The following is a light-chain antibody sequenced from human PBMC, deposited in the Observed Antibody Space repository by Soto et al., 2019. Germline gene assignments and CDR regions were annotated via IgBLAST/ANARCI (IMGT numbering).Light chain of an antibody. J-gene: IGLJ1*01. Sequence: QSALTQPASVSGSPGQSITISCTGTSSDVGGYNYVSWYQQHPGKAPKLMIYEVSNRPSGVSNRFSDSKSGNTASLTISGLQAEDEADYYCSSSTSSTTLDVFGTGTKVTVL. V-gene: IGLV2-14*01. CDR3: SSSTSSTTLDV. CDR1: SSDVGGYNY. CDR2: EVS.